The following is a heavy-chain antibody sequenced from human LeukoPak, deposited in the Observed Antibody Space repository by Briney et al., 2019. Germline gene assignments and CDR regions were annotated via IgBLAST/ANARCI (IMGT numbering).Heavy chain of an antibody. J-gene: IGHJ5*02. CDR1: GFTVSSNY. D-gene: IGHD3-9*01. CDR2: IDSGGST. Sequence: GGSLRLSCAASGFTVSSNYMSWVRQAPGKGLGWVSVIDSGGSTYYADSVKGRFTISRDNSKNTLYLQMNSLRAEDTAVYYCATEGLRGGLTGYIWFDPWGQGTLVTVSS. V-gene: IGHV3-53*01. CDR3: ATEGLRGGLTGYIWFDP.